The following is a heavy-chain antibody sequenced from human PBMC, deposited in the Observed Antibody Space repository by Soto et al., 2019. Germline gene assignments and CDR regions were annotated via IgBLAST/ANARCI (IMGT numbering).Heavy chain of an antibody. V-gene: IGHV4-59*08. CDR3: ARPNDYGAFDY. D-gene: IGHD4-17*01. Sequence: QVQLQESGPGLVKPSETLSLTCTVSGGSISSYYWSWIRQPPGKGLEWIGYIYYSGSTNYNPSLKSRVTISVDTSKNQFSLKLSSVTAADTAVYYCARPNDYGAFDYGGQGTLVTVSS. CDR2: IYYSGST. CDR1: GGSISSYY. J-gene: IGHJ4*02.